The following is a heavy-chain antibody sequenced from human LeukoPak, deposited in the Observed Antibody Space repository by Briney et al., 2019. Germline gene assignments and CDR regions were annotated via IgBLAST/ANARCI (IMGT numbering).Heavy chain of an antibody. CDR3: TTLYYYDSSGSSY. Sequence: KSGGSLRLSCAASGFTFSNAWMSWVRQAPGKGLEWVGRIKSKTDGGTTDYAAPVKGRFTISRDDSKNTLYLQMNSLKTEDTAVYYCTTLYYYDSSGSSYWGQGTLVTVSS. D-gene: IGHD3-22*01. CDR1: GFTFSNAW. V-gene: IGHV3-15*01. J-gene: IGHJ4*02. CDR2: IKSKTDGGTT.